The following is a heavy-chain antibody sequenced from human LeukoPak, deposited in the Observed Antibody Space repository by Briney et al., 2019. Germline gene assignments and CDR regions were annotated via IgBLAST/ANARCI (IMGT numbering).Heavy chain of an antibody. J-gene: IGHJ4*02. D-gene: IGHD3-10*01. Sequence: ASVKVSCKASGYTFTGYYMHWVRQAPGQGLEWMGWINPNSGGTNYAQKFQGRVTMNRDTSISTAYMELSRLRSDDTAVYYCARANGSGSYYPFDYWGQGTLVTVSS. CDR1: GYTFTGYY. V-gene: IGHV1-2*02. CDR2: INPNSGGT. CDR3: ARANGSGSYYPFDY.